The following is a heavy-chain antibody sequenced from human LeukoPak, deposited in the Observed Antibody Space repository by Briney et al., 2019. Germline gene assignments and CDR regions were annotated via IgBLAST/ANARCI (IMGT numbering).Heavy chain of an antibody. Sequence: GGSLRLSCAASGFTFSSYSMNWVRQAPGKGLEWVSSISSSSSYIYYADSVKGRFTISRDNAKNSLYLQMNSLRAEDTAVYYCAAPTQGDSSGYYYPVPPRYWYFDLWGRGTLVTVSS. CDR2: ISSSSSYI. J-gene: IGHJ2*01. V-gene: IGHV3-21*01. CDR1: GFTFSSYS. D-gene: IGHD3-22*01. CDR3: AAPTQGDSSGYYYPVPPRYWYFDL.